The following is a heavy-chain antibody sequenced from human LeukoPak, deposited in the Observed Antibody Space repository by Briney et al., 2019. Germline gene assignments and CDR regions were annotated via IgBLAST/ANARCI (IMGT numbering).Heavy chain of an antibody. V-gene: IGHV3-7*01. CDR1: GFTFSSYW. CDR3: ARLGGSYFDY. J-gene: IGHJ4*02. Sequence: PGGSLRLSCAASGFTFSSYWMSWVRQAPGKGLEWVANIKQDGREKYYVDSVKGRFTISRDNAKNTLYLQMNSLRAEDAAVYYCARLGGSYFDYWGQGTLVTVSS. CDR2: IKQDGREK. D-gene: IGHD2-15*01.